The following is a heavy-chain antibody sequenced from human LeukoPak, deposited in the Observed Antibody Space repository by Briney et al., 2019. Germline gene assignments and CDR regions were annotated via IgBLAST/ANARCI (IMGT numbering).Heavy chain of an antibody. CDR1: GYTFTGYY. J-gene: IGHJ4*02. CDR3: ARPLDAYYDSSGYRY. Sequence: ASVKVSCKASGYTFTGYYTHWVRQAPGQGLEWMGWINPNSGGTNYAQKFRGRVTMTRDTSISTAYMELSRLRSDDTAVYYCARPLDAYYDSSGYRYWGQGTLVTVSS. CDR2: INPNSGGT. V-gene: IGHV1-2*02. D-gene: IGHD3-22*01.